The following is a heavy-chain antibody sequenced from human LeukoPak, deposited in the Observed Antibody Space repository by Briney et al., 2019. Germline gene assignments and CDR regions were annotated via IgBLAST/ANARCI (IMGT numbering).Heavy chain of an antibody. CDR3: AKDDSSPVRVEYFQH. J-gene: IGHJ1*01. D-gene: IGHD6-13*01. CDR2: ISGSGGST. CDR1: GFTFSSYA. Sequence: GGSLRLSCAASGFTFSSYAMSWVRQAPGKGLEWVSAISGSGGSTYYADSVKGRFTISRDNSKNTLYLQMNSLRAEDTAVDYCAKDDSSPVRVEYFQHWGQGTLVTVSS. V-gene: IGHV3-23*01.